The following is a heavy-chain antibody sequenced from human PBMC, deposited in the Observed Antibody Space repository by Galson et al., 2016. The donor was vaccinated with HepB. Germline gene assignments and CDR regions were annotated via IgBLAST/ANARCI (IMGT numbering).Heavy chain of an antibody. Sequence: SLRLSCAVSGITLGSQSMNWVRQAPGKGLEWVSYINISGNMVYYGDSVKGRFTISRDNAKNSLYLQMNSLREEDTAVYSCARDQCGPGCYHTDFWGQGTLVTVSS. V-gene: IGHV3-48*02. J-gene: IGHJ4*02. D-gene: IGHD4/OR15-4a*01. CDR3: ARDQCGPGCYHTDF. CDR2: INISGNMV. CDR1: GITLGSQS.